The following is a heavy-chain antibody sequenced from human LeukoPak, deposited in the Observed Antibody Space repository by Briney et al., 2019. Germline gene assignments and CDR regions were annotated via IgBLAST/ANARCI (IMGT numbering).Heavy chain of an antibody. CDR1: GGSFSGYY. V-gene: IGHV4-34*01. D-gene: IGHD4/OR15-4a*01. CDR3: ARAKRSSYYYGMDV. J-gene: IGHJ6*04. Sequence: PSETLSLTCAVCGGSFSGYYWSWIRQPPGKGLEWIGEINHSGSTNYNPSLKSRVTISVDTSKNQFSLKLSSVTAADTAVYYCARAKRSSYYYGMDVWGKGTTVTVSS. CDR2: INHSGST.